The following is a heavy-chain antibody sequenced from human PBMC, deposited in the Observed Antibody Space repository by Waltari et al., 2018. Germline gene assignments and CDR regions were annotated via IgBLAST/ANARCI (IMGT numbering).Heavy chain of an antibody. J-gene: IGHJ3*01. CDR2: ISSSSSTI. Sequence: EVQLVESGGGLVQPGGSLSLSCTASGFTFSSYSMTWVRQAPGKGLEWVSYISSSSSTIYYADSVKGRFTISRDNAKNSLYLQMNSLRAEDTAVYCCARVSAYNGAPLWGQGTMVTVSS. CDR1: GFTFSSYS. CDR3: ARVSAYNGAPL. D-gene: IGHD2-21*01. V-gene: IGHV3-48*04.